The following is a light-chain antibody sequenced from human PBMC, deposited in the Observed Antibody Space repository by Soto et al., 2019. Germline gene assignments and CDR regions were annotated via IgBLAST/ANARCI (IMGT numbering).Light chain of an antibody. CDR2: WAS. V-gene: IGKV4-1*01. CDR3: QQYFSAPFT. Sequence: DTVMTQSPDSLAVSLGERATINCKSSQTLLNSSNNKNYLAWYQQKPGQPPKLLIYWASTRESGVPARFSGSGSGTDFTLTINSLQAEDVAVYYCQQYFSAPFTFGQGTKLEIK. J-gene: IGKJ2*01. CDR1: QTLLNSSNNKNY.